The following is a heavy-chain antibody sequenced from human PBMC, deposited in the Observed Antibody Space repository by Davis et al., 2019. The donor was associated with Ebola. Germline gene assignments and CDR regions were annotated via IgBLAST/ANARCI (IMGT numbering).Heavy chain of an antibody. J-gene: IGHJ5*02. D-gene: IGHD2-2*02. Sequence: ASVKVSCKASGYTFTGYYMHWVRQAPGQGLEWMGWINPNSGGTNYAQKFQGRVTMTRDTSISTAYMELMRLRYDDTAVYYCARDRPAAIRSVNWFDPWGQGTLVTVSS. CDR2: INPNSGGT. CDR1: GYTFTGYY. CDR3: ARDRPAAIRSVNWFDP. V-gene: IGHV1-2*02.